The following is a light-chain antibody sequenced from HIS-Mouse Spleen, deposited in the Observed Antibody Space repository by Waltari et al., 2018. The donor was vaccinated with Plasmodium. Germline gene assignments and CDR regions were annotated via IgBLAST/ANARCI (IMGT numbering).Light chain of an antibody. CDR1: ALPTQY. CDR3: QSADSSGTYWV. Sequence: SYELTQPPSVSVSPGQTARLTCSGDALPTQYAYWYQQKPGQAPVLVIYKDSERPSGIPERFSGSSSGTTGTLTISGVQAEDEADYYCQSADSSGTYWVFGGGTKLTVL. CDR2: KDS. V-gene: IGLV3-25*03. J-gene: IGLJ3*02.